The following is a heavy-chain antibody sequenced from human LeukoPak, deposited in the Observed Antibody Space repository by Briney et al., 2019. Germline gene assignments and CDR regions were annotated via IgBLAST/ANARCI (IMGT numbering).Heavy chain of an antibody. J-gene: IGHJ4*02. CDR1: GGSFSSYY. V-gene: IGHV4-4*07. CDR2: IYTSGST. Sequence: ASETLSLTCAVNGGSFSSYYWSWIRQPAGKGLEWIGRIYTSGSTNYNPSLKSRVTMSVDTSKNQFSLKLSSVTAADTAVYYCAREGYSSGWPGGLDYWGQGTLVTVSS. D-gene: IGHD6-19*01. CDR3: AREGYSSGWPGGLDY.